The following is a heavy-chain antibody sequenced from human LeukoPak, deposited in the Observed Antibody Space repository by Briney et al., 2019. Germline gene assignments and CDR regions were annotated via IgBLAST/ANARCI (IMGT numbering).Heavy chain of an antibody. CDR1: GGTFSSYA. Sequence: ASVKVSCKASGGTFSSYAISWVRQAPGQGLEWMGRIIPIFGTANYAQKFQGRVTITTDESTSTAYMELSSLRSEDTAVYYCARVAGWYSSGWYFDYWGQGTLVTVSS. CDR3: ARVAGWYSSGWYFDY. CDR2: IIPIFGTA. V-gene: IGHV1-69*05. D-gene: IGHD1-1*01. J-gene: IGHJ4*02.